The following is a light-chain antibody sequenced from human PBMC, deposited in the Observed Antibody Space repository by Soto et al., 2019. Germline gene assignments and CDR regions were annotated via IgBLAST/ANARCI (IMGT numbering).Light chain of an antibody. CDR2: GAS. CDR1: QTVTSNF. CDR3: QQYGSSPLYP. V-gene: IGKV3-20*01. J-gene: IGKJ2*01. Sequence: EIVLTQSPGTLSLSPGERATLSCRASQTVTSNFLAWYQQKHGQAPRLLLYGASSRATGIPDRFSGSGSGTDFTLTISRLEPEDFAVYYCQQYGSSPLYPFGQGTKVEIK.